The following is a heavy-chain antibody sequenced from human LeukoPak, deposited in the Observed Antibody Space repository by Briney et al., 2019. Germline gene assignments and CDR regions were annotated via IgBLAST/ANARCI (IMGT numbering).Heavy chain of an antibody. Sequence: ASVKVSCTASGYTFTSYAMNWVRQAPGQGLEWMGWINTNTGNPTYAQGFTGRFVFSLDTSVSTAYLQISSLKAEDTAVYYCARESGLRYFDWLPSNYYYYYGMDVWGQGTTVTVSS. CDR1: GYTFTSYA. J-gene: IGHJ6*02. V-gene: IGHV7-4-1*02. CDR2: INTNTGNP. CDR3: ARESGLRYFDWLPSNYYYYYGMDV. D-gene: IGHD3-9*01.